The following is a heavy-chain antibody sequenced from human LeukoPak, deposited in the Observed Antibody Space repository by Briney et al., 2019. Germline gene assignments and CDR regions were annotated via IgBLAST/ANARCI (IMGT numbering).Heavy chain of an antibody. Sequence: ASVKVSCKASGYTFTSYGISWVRQAPGQGLEWMGGIIPIFGTANYAQKFQGRVTITADESTSTAYMELSSLRSENTAVCYCARLWPPAALTTIYYYYYMDVWGKGTTVTVSS. CDR1: GYTFTSYG. D-gene: IGHD2-2*01. V-gene: IGHV1-69*13. CDR2: IIPIFGTA. J-gene: IGHJ6*03. CDR3: ARLWPPAALTTIYYYYYMDV.